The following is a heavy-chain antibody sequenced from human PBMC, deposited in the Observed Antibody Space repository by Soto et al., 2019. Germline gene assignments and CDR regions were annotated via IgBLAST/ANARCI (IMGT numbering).Heavy chain of an antibody. CDR2: ISYDGSNK. CDR3: AKPLYSSSWYWFDP. D-gene: IGHD6-13*01. V-gene: IGHV3-30*18. J-gene: IGHJ5*02. CDR1: GFTFSSYG. Sequence: GWSLRISCAASGFTFSSYGMHWVRQSPGKGLEWVSVISYDGSNKYYADSVKGRFTISRDNSKNTLYLQMNSLRAEDTAVYYYAKPLYSSSWYWFDPWGQGTLVTVSS.